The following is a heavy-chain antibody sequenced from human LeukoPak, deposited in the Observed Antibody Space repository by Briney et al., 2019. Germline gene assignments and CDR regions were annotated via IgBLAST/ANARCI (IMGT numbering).Heavy chain of an antibody. CDR3: ARDPIVVVPAAPSVYYYYYMDV. Sequence: GASVKVSCKAFGYTFTGYYMHWVRQAPGQGLEWMGWINPNSGGTNYAQKFQGRVTMTRDTSISTAYMELSRLRSDDTAVYYCARDPIVVVPAAPSVYYYYYMDVWGKGTTVTVSS. D-gene: IGHD2-2*01. CDR2: INPNSGGT. J-gene: IGHJ6*03. CDR1: GYTFTGYY. V-gene: IGHV1-2*02.